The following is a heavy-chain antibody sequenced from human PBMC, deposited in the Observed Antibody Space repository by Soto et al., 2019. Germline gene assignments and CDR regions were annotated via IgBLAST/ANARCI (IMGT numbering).Heavy chain of an antibody. D-gene: IGHD2-2*01. J-gene: IGHJ3*02. Sequence: GGSLRLSCAASGFTFSSYWMSWVRQAPGKGLEWVANIKQDGSEKYYVDSVKGRFTISRDNAKNSLYLQMNSLRAEDTAVYYCARAPYCSSTSCYDAFDIWGQGTMVTVSS. V-gene: IGHV3-7*01. CDR2: IKQDGSEK. CDR1: GFTFSSYW. CDR3: ARAPYCSSTSCYDAFDI.